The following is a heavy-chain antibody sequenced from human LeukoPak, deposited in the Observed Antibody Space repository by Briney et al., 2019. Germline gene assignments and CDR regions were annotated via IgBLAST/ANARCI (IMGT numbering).Heavy chain of an antibody. Sequence: GGSLRLSCAASGFTFSGSAMHWVRQASGKGLEWVGRIRSKANSYATAYAASVKGRFTISRDDSKNTAYLQMNSLKTEDTAVYYRTTKGYCSGGSCSWGQGTLVTASS. V-gene: IGHV3-73*01. CDR3: TTKGYCSGGSCS. CDR1: GFTFSGSA. CDR2: IRSKANSYAT. D-gene: IGHD2-15*01. J-gene: IGHJ5*02.